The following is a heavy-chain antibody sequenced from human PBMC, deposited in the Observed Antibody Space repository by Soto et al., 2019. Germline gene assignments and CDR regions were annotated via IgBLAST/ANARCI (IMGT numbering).Heavy chain of an antibody. CDR1: GDSVSSKSAA. V-gene: IGHV6-1*01. Sequence: QVQLQQSGPGLVKPSQTLSLTCAISGDSVSSKSAAWNWIRQSPSRGLEWLGRTYFRSKWHTDYAVSGKSRIRNKPDTPKNRFSRKLISVTPENRAVYSCQRQKKWPDYWGEGPLVTVSS. J-gene: IGHJ4*02. CDR3: QRQKKWPDY. CDR2: TYFRSKWHT. D-gene: IGHD5-12*01.